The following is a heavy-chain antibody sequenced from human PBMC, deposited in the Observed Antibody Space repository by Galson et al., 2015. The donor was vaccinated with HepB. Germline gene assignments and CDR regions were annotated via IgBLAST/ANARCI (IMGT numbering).Heavy chain of an antibody. Sequence: SLRLSCAASGFTFSSYAMHWVRQAPGKGLEWVAVISYDGSNKYYADSVKGRFTISRDNSKNTLYLQMNSLRAEDTAVYYCARDFMARGGYFDYWGQGTLVTVSS. D-gene: IGHD3-10*01. V-gene: IGHV3-30-3*01. CDR3: ARDFMARGGYFDY. J-gene: IGHJ4*02. CDR2: ISYDGSNK. CDR1: GFTFSSYA.